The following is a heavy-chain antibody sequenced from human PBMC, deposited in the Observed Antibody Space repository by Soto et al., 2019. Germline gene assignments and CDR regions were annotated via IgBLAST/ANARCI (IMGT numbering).Heavy chain of an antibody. Sequence: EVQLVESGGGLVQPGGSLRLSCAASGFTFSSYSMNWVRQAPGKGLEWVSYISSSSSTIYYADSVKGRFTISRDNAKNSLYLQMNSLRDEDTAVYYCARDIYCSGGSCYSGRYGMDVWGQGTTVTVSS. D-gene: IGHD2-15*01. J-gene: IGHJ6*02. CDR2: ISSSSSTI. CDR1: GFTFSSYS. CDR3: ARDIYCSGGSCYSGRYGMDV. V-gene: IGHV3-48*02.